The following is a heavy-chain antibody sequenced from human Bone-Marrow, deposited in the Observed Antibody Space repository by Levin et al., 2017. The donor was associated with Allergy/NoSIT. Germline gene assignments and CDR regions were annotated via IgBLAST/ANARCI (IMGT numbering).Heavy chain of an antibody. D-gene: IGHD2-2*01. CDR1: GFSFADYP. V-gene: IGHV3-49*03. Sequence: PGGSLRLSCVTSGFSFADYPVNWFRQAPGKGPEWLCFIRSNAHGGASECVASVKGRFTISRDDSNGVAFLQMNRLKAGDSALYYCSSQGYDIDGKNRMDVWGKGTRVIVSS. CDR2: IRSNAHGGAS. J-gene: IGHJ6*03. CDR3: SSQGYDIDGKNRMDV.